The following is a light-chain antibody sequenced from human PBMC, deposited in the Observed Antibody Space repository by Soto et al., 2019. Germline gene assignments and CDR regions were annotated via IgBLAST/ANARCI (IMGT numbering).Light chain of an antibody. CDR1: SSNVGSLS. V-gene: IGLV1-44*01. CDR3: AAWDGSLNGLYV. Sequence: QPVLTQAPSASGTPGQRVTISCSGSSSNVGSLSVDWYQHLPGTAPKLLIHSNYQRPSGVPDRFSGSKSGTSASLAISGLQSVDEADYYCAAWDGSLNGLYVFGTGTTVTVL. J-gene: IGLJ1*01. CDR2: SNY.